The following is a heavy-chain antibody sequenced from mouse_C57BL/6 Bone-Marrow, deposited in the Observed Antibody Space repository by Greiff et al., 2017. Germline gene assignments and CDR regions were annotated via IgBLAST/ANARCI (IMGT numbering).Heavy chain of an antibody. V-gene: IGHV1-22*01. Sequence: VQLKQSGPELVKPGASVKMSCKASGYTFTDYNMHWVKQSHGKSLEWIGYINPNNGGTSYNQKFKGKATLTVNKSSSTAYMELRSLTSEDSAVYYCARYTVVAPYAMDYWGQGTSVTVSS. CDR2: INPNNGGT. CDR1: GYTFTDYN. D-gene: IGHD1-1*01. CDR3: ARYTVVAPYAMDY. J-gene: IGHJ4*01.